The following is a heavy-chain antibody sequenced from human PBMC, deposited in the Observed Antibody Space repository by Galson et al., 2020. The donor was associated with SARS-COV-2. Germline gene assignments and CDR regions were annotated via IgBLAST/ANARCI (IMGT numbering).Heavy chain of an antibody. J-gene: IGHJ5*02. CDR1: GFTFSRNA. Sequence: GESLKISCAASGFTFSRNAMHWVRQAPGKGLEWVSAMSYDGTNEYYADSVKGRFTISRDNSKNTLYLQMNSLRPEDTAVYYCVRHGAAAVNWFDPWGQGTLVTVSS. V-gene: IGHV3-30-3*01. CDR3: VRHGAAAVNWFDP. CDR2: MSYDGTNE. D-gene: IGHD6-13*01.